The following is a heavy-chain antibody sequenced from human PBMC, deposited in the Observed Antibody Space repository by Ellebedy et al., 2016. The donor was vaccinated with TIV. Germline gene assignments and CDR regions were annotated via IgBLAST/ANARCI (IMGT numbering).Heavy chain of an antibody. CDR3: TKHRPSASMDV. J-gene: IGHJ6*02. Sequence: GESLKTSCAASGFPFSSSAMGWVRQAPGKGPEWVSAFSDDGVRTYYADSVNGRFTISRDNSKSTLFLQMNSLRAEAAAKYYCTKHRPSASMDVWGQGTTVAVSS. V-gene: IGHV3-23*01. CDR2: FSDDGVRT. D-gene: IGHD6-25*01. CDR1: GFPFSSSA.